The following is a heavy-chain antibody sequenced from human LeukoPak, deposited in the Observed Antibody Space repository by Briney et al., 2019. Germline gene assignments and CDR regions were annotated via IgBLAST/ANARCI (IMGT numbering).Heavy chain of an antibody. CDR1: GCTFTSYD. D-gene: IGHD6-19*01. J-gene: IGHJ6*02. CDR3: ARDQWLVPERYYYYGMDV. CDR2: MNPNSGNT. V-gene: IGHV1-8*01. Sequence: ASVKVSCKASGCTFTSYDINWVRQATGQGLEWMGWMNPNSGNTGYAQKFQGRVTMTRNTSISTAYMELSSLRSGDTAVYYCARDQWLVPERYYYYGMDVWGQGTTVTVSS.